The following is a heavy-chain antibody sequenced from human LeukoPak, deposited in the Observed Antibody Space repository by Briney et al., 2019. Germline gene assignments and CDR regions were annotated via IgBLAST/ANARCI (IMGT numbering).Heavy chain of an antibody. V-gene: IGHV3-23*01. Sequence: VQPGRSLRPSCAASGFTFTTYAMSWVRQAPGKGLEWVSAISGSGVSTDYADSVRGRFTISRDNSKNTLYLQMNSLRADDTAAYYCARDNSGGGGMDVWGQGITVTVSS. CDR3: ARDNSGGGGMDV. J-gene: IGHJ6*02. CDR1: GFTFTTYA. D-gene: IGHD6-19*01. CDR2: ISGSGVST.